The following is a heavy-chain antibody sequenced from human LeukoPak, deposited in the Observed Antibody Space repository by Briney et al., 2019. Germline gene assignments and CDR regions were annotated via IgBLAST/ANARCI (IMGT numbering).Heavy chain of an antibody. J-gene: IGHJ4*02. Sequence: SQTLSLTCTVSGGSISSGGYYWSWIRQPPGKGLEWIGYIYYSGSTYYSPSLKSRVTISVDTSKNQFSLKLSSVTAADTAVYYCARGQYDILTGYYYFDYWGQGTLVTVSS. CDR1: GGSISSGGYY. V-gene: IGHV4-30-4*01. CDR3: ARGQYDILTGYYYFDY. CDR2: IYYSGST. D-gene: IGHD3-9*01.